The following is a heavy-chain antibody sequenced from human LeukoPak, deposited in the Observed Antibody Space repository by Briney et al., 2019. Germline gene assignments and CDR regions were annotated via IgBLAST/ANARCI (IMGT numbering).Heavy chain of an antibody. D-gene: IGHD1-26*01. CDR3: ARALYSGSSLDY. V-gene: IGHV4-39*07. Sequence: SETLSLTCTVSGGSISSSSYYWGWIRQPPGKGLEWIGNIYYSGNTYYNSSLKSRATISVDTSKNQFSLRLSSVTAADTAVYYCARALYSGSSLDYWGQGTLVTVSS. CDR2: IYYSGNT. J-gene: IGHJ4*02. CDR1: GGSISSSSYY.